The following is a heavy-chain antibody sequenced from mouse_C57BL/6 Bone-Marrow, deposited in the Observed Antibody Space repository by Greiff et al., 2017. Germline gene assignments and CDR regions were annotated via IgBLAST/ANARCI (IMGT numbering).Heavy chain of an antibody. Sequence: VQLQQSGAELMKPGASVKLSCKATGYTFTGYWIEWVKQRPGHGLEWIGEILPGSGSTNYNAKFKGKATFTADTSSNTAYMQLSSLTTEDSAIYYCARSRWLLRGAWFAYWGQGTLVTVSA. CDR1: GYTFTGYW. CDR2: ILPGSGST. D-gene: IGHD2-3*01. CDR3: ARSRWLLRGAWFAY. J-gene: IGHJ3*01. V-gene: IGHV1-9*01.